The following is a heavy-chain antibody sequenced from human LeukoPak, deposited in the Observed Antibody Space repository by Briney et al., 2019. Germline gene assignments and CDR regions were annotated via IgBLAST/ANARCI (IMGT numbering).Heavy chain of an antibody. CDR1: GFTFSSYA. J-gene: IGHJ4*02. CDR3: AKSINNYGDVNYFDY. V-gene: IGHV3-23*01. D-gene: IGHD4-17*01. CDR2: ISGSGGST. Sequence: GGSLRLSCAASGFTFSSYAMSWVRQAPGKGLEWVSAISGSGGSTYYADSVKGRFTISRDNSKNTLYLQMNSLRAEDTAVYYCAKSINNYGDVNYFDYWGQGTLVTVSS.